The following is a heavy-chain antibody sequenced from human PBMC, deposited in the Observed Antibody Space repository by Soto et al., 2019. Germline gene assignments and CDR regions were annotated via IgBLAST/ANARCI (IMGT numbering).Heavy chain of an antibody. J-gene: IGHJ6*02. V-gene: IGHV3-30*18. Sequence: QVQLVESGGGVVQPGRSLTLSCAASGFTFRSYGMHWVRQAPGKGLEWLAVISNDGTNKYLADSVKGRLTLSRDNSRNTLSLEINNLRPEDTAVYYCGKDTLDCSGGDCPLYYYYGMDVWGQGTTVTVSS. CDR3: GKDTLDCSGGDCPLYYYYGMDV. D-gene: IGHD2-15*01. CDR1: GFTFRSYG. CDR2: ISNDGTNK.